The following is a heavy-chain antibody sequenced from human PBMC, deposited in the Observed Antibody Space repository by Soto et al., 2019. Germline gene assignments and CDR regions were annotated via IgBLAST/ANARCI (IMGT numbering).Heavy chain of an antibody. V-gene: IGHV1-69*13. D-gene: IGHD5-12*01. CDR3: ARENGVAVATILYYFDY. CDR2: IIPVFGTT. CDR1: GGTFKNNG. J-gene: IGHJ4*02. Sequence: ASVKVSCKAPGGTFKNNGISWVRQAPGQGLEWMGGIIPVFGTTNYAQKFQGRLTITADDFTSTVYMELSRLRYEDTAVYYCARENGVAVATILYYFDYWGPGTLGTVPQ.